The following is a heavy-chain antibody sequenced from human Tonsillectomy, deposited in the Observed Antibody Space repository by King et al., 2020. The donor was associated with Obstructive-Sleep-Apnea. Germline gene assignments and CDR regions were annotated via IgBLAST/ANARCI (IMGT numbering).Heavy chain of an antibody. CDR3: ARDMVSGIAVAGTFGY. CDR2: ISYDGSNK. V-gene: IGHV3-30*04. Sequence: VQLVESGGGVVQPGRSLRLSCAASGFTFSSYAMHWVRQAPGKGLEWVAVISYDGSNKYYADSVKGRFTISRDNSKNTLYLQMNSLRAEDTAVYYCARDMVSGIAVAGTFGYWGQGTLVTVSS. J-gene: IGHJ4*02. D-gene: IGHD6-19*01. CDR1: GFTFSSYA.